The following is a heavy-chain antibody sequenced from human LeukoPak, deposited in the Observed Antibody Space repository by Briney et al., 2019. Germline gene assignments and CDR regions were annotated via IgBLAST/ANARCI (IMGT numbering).Heavy chain of an antibody. D-gene: IGHD2-8*01. J-gene: IGHJ5*02. CDR3: ARDWDNGRVERPA. CDR2: IYSGGDT. V-gene: IGHV3-53*01. CDR1: GFTVSGNY. Sequence: GGSLTLSCAASGFTVSGNYMNWVRQAPGKELECVAVIYSGGDTYYADSVKGRFTISRDKSKNTLYLQMNSLRAEDTAVYYCARDWDNGRVERPAWGQGTLVTVSS.